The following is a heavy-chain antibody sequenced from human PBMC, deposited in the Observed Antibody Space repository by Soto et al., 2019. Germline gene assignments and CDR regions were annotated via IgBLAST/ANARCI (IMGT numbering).Heavy chain of an antibody. D-gene: IGHD3-10*01. Sequence: SETLSLTCAVSGHSISSGHYWGWIRQPPGKGLEWIGSFYHSGSTYYNPSLKSRVTISVDTSKNQFSLKLSSVTAADTAVYYCARGEYYGSGNYFDYWGQGTLVTVSS. V-gene: IGHV4-38-2*01. J-gene: IGHJ4*02. CDR3: ARGEYYGSGNYFDY. CDR1: GHSISSGHY. CDR2: FYHSGST.